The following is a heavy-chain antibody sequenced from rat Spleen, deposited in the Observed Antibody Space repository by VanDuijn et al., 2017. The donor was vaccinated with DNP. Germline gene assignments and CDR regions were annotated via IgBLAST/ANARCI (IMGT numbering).Heavy chain of an antibody. CDR2: ISASGHRT. V-gene: IGHV5-25*01. Sequence: EVQVVESGGGLVQPGRSLKLSCAASGFTFSNYYMAWVRQAPKKGLEWVATISASGHRTFYPDSVKGRFTISRDNAKSILYLQMDSLRSEDAATYYCARDSMMAPFDYWGQGVMVTVSS. CDR1: GFTFSNYY. CDR3: ARDSMMAPFDY. J-gene: IGHJ2*01. D-gene: IGHD1-12*02.